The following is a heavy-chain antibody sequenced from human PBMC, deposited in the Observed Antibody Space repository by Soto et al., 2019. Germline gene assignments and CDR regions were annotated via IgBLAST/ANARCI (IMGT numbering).Heavy chain of an antibody. Sequence: QITLKESGPTLVEPTQTLTLTCTYSGFSLRTTGVGVGWIRQPPGKALEWLGIIYWNDDKRYSQPLKNRFTLTSDISKSQVVLTMTNMDPVDAATYYCAHTWGLPFDYWGQGTLVIVSS. V-gene: IGHV2-5*01. CDR1: GFSLRTTGVG. CDR2: IYWNDDK. D-gene: IGHD3-16*01. CDR3: AHTWGLPFDY. J-gene: IGHJ4*02.